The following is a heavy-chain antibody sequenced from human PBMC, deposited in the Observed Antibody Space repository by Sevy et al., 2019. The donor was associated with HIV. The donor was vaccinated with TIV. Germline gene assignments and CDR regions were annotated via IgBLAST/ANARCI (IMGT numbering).Heavy chain of an antibody. J-gene: IGHJ4*02. V-gene: IGHV3-23*01. Sequence: GGSLRLSCAASGFNFSSHAMSWVRQAPGKGLEWVSTISGGGESTLDADSVKGRFTISSDRSKNMLYLQMNSLRAEDTALYYCAKGINCIGTSCNGYWGQGTLVTVSS. CDR3: AKGINCIGTSCNGY. CDR2: ISGGGEST. D-gene: IGHD2-2*01. CDR1: GFNFSSHA.